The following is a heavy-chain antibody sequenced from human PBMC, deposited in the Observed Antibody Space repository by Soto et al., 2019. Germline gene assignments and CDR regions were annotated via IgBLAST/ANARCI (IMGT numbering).Heavy chain of an antibody. Sequence: EVQLVQSGAEVKKPGESLKISCKGSGYTFSNYWIGWVRQMPEKGLEWMGITYPGDSDTRYRPSFRGQVTISVDKSIGTAYLQWNSLKASDTATYYCVRMAWGSGKILLIGAFDIWGQGTMVTVSS. CDR1: GYTFSNYW. CDR3: VRMAWGSGKILLIGAFDI. J-gene: IGHJ3*02. D-gene: IGHD3-10*01. V-gene: IGHV5-51*03. CDR2: TYPGDSDT.